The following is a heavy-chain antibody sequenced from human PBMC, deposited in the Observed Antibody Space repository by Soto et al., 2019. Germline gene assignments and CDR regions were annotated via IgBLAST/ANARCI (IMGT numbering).Heavy chain of an antibody. J-gene: IGHJ4*01. D-gene: IGHD4-17*01. CDR1: GGSISSGDYY. Sequence: SETLSLTCTVSGGSISSGDYYWSWIRQPPGKGLEWIGYIYYSGSTNYNPSLKSRVTISVDTSKNQFSLKLSSVTAADTAVYYCARVDYGDYVYDYWGHGTLVTVSS. CDR3: ARVDYGDYVYDY. V-gene: IGHV4-61*08. CDR2: IYYSGST.